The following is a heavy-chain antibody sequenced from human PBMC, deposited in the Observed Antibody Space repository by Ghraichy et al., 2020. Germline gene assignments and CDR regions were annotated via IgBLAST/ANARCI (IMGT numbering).Heavy chain of an antibody. J-gene: IGHJ4*02. Sequence: GGSLRLSCTASGFTFGDYAMSWFRQAPGKGLEWVGFIRSKAYGGTTEYAASVKGRFTISRDDSKSIAYLQMNSLKTEDTAVYYCTRDRIRPGSYYSDYWGQGTLVTVSS. CDR3: TRDRIRPGSYYSDY. CDR1: GFTFGDYA. D-gene: IGHD1-26*01. CDR2: IRSKAYGGTT. V-gene: IGHV3-49*03.